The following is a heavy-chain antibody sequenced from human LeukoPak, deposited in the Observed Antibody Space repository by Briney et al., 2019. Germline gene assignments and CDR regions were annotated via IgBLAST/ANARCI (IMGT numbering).Heavy chain of an antibody. D-gene: IGHD5-12*01. CDR3: AKDLDTISSLDY. J-gene: IGHJ4*02. V-gene: IGHV3-7*01. Sequence: GGSLRLSCAASGFTFSNFWMGWVRQAPGKGLEWVANIKQDGSEKRYVDSVKGRFTISRDNAKSSLYLQMNSLRAEDTAVYYCAKDLDTISSLDYWGQGTLVTVSS. CDR2: IKQDGSEK. CDR1: GFTFSNFW.